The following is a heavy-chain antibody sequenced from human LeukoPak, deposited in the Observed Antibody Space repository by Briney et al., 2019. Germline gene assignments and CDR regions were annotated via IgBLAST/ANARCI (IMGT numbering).Heavy chain of an antibody. CDR3: ARYFDPYYYGSGSPSFDY. V-gene: IGHV3-20*04. D-gene: IGHD3-10*01. Sequence: GGSLRLSCAASGFTFDDYGMSWVRQAPGKGLEWVSGINWNGGSTGYADSVKGRSTISRDNAKNSLYLQMNSLRAEDTALYYCARYFDPYYYGSGSPSFDYWGQGTLVTVSS. J-gene: IGHJ4*02. CDR1: GFTFDDYG. CDR2: INWNGGST.